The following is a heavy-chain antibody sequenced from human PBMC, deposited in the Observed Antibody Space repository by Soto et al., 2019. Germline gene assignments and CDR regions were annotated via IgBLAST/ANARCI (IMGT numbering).Heavy chain of an antibody. V-gene: IGHV3-30-3*01. CDR1: GFTFSSYA. J-gene: IGHJ4*02. D-gene: IGHD3-22*01. Sequence: RLSCAASGFTFSSYAMHWVRQAPGKGLEWVAVISYDGSNKYYADSVKGRFTISRDNSKNTLYLQMNSLRAEDTAVYYCARGGFYYDSSGLDYWGPGTLVTVSS. CDR3: ARGGFYYDSSGLDY. CDR2: ISYDGSNK.